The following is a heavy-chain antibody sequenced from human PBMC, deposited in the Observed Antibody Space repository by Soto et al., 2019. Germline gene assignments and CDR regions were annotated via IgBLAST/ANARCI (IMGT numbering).Heavy chain of an antibody. Sequence: SETLSLTCAXPGRYISSGGYPWRWIRQPPGKGLEWTGYIYHSGSTYYNPSLKSRVTISVDRSKNQFSLKLSSVTAADTAVYYCARGSSSGRGDYWGQGTLVTVSS. D-gene: IGHD6-25*01. V-gene: IGHV4-30-2*01. CDR1: GRYISSGGYP. CDR2: IYHSGST. J-gene: IGHJ4*02. CDR3: ARGSSSGRGDY.